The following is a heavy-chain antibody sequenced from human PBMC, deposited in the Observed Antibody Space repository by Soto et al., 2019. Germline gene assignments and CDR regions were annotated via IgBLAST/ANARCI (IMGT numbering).Heavy chain of an antibody. Sequence: QVQLQESGPGLVKPSQTLSLTCTVSGGSISIGGYYWTWIRQHPGRGLEWIGNIYYSGSTYYNPSLESRITISVDTSKNQFPLKLSSVTAADTAVYYCARDSLGSAISSSGFDYWGQGTLVTVSS. J-gene: IGHJ4*02. CDR2: IYYSGST. V-gene: IGHV4-31*03. CDR3: ARDSLGSAISSSGFDY. D-gene: IGHD6-6*01. CDR1: GGSISIGGYY.